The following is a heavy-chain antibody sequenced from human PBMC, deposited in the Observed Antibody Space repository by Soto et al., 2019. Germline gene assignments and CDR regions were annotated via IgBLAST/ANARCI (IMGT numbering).Heavy chain of an antibody. J-gene: IGHJ6*03. CDR1: GYTYTGYY. D-gene: IGHD6-13*01. Sequence: ASVKVSCKASGYTYTGYYMHWVRQAPGQGLEWMGWINPNSGGTNYAQKFQGWVTMTRDTSISTACMELSRVRSDDTAVYYCARLRAVAGNHRYYYFYYMDVWRKGNTVTVSS. CDR2: INPNSGGT. V-gene: IGHV1-2*04. CDR3: ARLRAVAGNHRYYYFYYMDV.